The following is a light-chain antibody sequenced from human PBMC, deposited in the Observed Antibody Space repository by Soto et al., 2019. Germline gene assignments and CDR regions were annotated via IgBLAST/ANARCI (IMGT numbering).Light chain of an antibody. CDR2: KNN. CDR3: AAWDDRLNGHV. CDR1: SSNIGSNT. V-gene: IGLV1-44*01. J-gene: IGLJ3*02. Sequence: QSVLTQPPSASGTPGQRVTISCSGSSSNIGSNTINWYQQLPGTAPKLLIYKNNQRPSGVPDRFSGSKSGTSAYLAISGLQSEDEADYYRAAWDDRLNGHVFGGGTKLTVL.